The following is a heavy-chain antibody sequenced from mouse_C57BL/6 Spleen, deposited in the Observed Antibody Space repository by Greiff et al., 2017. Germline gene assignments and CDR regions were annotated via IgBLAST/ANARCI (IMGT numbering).Heavy chain of an antibody. V-gene: IGHV1-76*01. J-gene: IGHJ2*01. CDR3: ARWGDYFDY. CDR1: GYTFTDYY. CDR2: IYPGSGNT. Sequence: VMLVESGAELVRPGASVKLSCKASGYTFTDYYINWVKQRPGQGLEWIARIYPGSGNTYYNEKFKGKATLTAEKSSSTAYMQLSSLTSEDSAVYFCARWGDYFDYWGQGTTLTVSS.